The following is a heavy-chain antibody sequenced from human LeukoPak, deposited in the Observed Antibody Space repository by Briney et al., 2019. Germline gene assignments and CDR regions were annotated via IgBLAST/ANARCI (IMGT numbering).Heavy chain of an antibody. D-gene: IGHD1-7*01. CDR3: ASNWNYVRGYGMDV. J-gene: IGHJ6*02. Sequence: PGGSLRLSCAASGFTFSSYWMSWVRQTPGKGLEWVADIKQDGSEKHYVDSVKGRFTISRDNAKNSLYLQMSSLSAEDTAVYYCASNWNYVRGYGMDVWGQGTTVTVSS. CDR2: IKQDGSEK. V-gene: IGHV3-7*01. CDR1: GFTFSSYW.